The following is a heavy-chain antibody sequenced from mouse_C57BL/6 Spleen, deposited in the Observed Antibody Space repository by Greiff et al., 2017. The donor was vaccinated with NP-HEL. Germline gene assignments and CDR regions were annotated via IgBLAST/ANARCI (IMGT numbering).Heavy chain of an antibody. D-gene: IGHD2-5*01. J-gene: IGHJ2*01. CDR2: ISSGGDYI. Sequence: DVMLVESGEGLVKPGGSLKLSCAASGFTFSSYAMSWVRQTPEKRLEWVAYISSGGDYIYYADTVKGRFTISRDNARNTLYLQMSSLKSEDTAMYYCTRSLSIVSYFDYWGQGTTLTVSS. V-gene: IGHV5-9-1*02. CDR3: TRSLSIVSYFDY. CDR1: GFTFSSYA.